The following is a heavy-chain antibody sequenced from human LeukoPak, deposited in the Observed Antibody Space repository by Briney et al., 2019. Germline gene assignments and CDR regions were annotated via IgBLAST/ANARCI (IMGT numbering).Heavy chain of an antibody. J-gene: IGHJ3*02. CDR1: GGSISSGSYY. CDR3: ARRTWGYSYYYDSSGYFNAFDI. Sequence: SETLSLTCTVSGGSISSGSYYWSWIRQPAGKGLEWIGRIYTSGSTNYNPSLKSRVTISVDTSKNQFSLKLSSVTAADTAVYYCARRTWGYSYYYDSSGYFNAFDIWGQGTMVTVSS. D-gene: IGHD3-22*01. CDR2: IYTSGST. V-gene: IGHV4-61*02.